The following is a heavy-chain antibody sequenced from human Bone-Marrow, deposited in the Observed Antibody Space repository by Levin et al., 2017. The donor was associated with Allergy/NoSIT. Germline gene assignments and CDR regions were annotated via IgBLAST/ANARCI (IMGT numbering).Heavy chain of an antibody. CDR1: GGSISSYY. Sequence: PGGSLRLSCTVSGGSISSYYWSWIRQPPGKGLEWIGYIYYSGSTNYNPSLKSRVTISVDTSKNQFSLKLSSVTAADTAVYYCARVDYYDSSGYSFDYWGQGTLVTVSS. V-gene: IGHV4-59*01. J-gene: IGHJ4*02. CDR3: ARVDYYDSSGYSFDY. CDR2: IYYSGST. D-gene: IGHD3-22*01.